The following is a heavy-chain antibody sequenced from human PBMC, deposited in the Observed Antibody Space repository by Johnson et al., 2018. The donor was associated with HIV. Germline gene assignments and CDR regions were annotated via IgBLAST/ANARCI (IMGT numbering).Heavy chain of an antibody. V-gene: IGHV3-30-3*01. D-gene: IGHD2-8*01. CDR1: GFTFSSYA. CDR3: ARAGVSDAFDI. CDR2: ISYDGSNK. J-gene: IGHJ3*02. Sequence: QVQLVESGGGVVQPGRSLRLSCAASGFTFSSYAMHWVRQAPGKGLEWVAVISYDGSNKYYADSVKGRFTISRDNSKNTLYLQMNSLGAEDTAVYYCARAGVSDAFDIWGQGKMVTVFS.